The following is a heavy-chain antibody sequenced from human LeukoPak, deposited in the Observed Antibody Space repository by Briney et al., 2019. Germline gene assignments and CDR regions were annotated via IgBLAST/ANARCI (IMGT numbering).Heavy chain of an antibody. J-gene: IGHJ4*02. Sequence: GGSLRLSCAASGFTFDDYAMHWVRQAPGKGLEWVSGISWNSGSIGYADSVKGRFTISRDNAKNSLYLQMNSLRAEDTAVYYCAKGRYYDSTGYPIDYWGQGTLVTVSS. V-gene: IGHV3-9*01. D-gene: IGHD3-22*01. CDR2: ISWNSGSI. CDR3: AKGRYYDSTGYPIDY. CDR1: GFTFDDYA.